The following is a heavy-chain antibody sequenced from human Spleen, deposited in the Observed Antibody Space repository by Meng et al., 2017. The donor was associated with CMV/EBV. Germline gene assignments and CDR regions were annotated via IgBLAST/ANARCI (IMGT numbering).Heavy chain of an antibody. D-gene: IGHD2/OR15-2a*01. CDR2: TSYGGST. Sequence: IVSGGAVSSNSYHWNWIRQAPGKGLEWIGQTSYGGSTNYNPSLKSRLTISINTSKNQFSLNLNSATAADTALYYCAGLIVGNGGRGHWGQGTLVTVSS. J-gene: IGHJ4*02. V-gene: IGHV4-61*01. CDR3: AGLIVGNGGRGH. CDR1: GGAVSSNSYH.